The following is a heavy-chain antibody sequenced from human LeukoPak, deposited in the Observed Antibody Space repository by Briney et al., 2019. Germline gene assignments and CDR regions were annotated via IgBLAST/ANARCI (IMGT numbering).Heavy chain of an antibody. J-gene: IGHJ4*02. V-gene: IGHV3-48*02. CDR1: GFTFSSCS. CDR3: ARDHTSGWLRGFDY. CDR2: ISSSSSTI. D-gene: IGHD6-19*01. Sequence: GGSLRLSCAASGFTFSSCSMNWVRQAPGKGLEWVSYISSSSSTIYYADSVKGRFTISRDNAKNSLYLQMNSLRDEDTAVYYCARDHTSGWLRGFDYWGQGTLVTVSS.